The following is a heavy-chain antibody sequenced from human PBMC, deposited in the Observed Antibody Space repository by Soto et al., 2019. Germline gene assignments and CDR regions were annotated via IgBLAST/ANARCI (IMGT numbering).Heavy chain of an antibody. J-gene: IGHJ4*02. D-gene: IGHD6-19*01. V-gene: IGHV3-30*03. CDR3: ALTRRSSLLEVAGPGFEY. CDR2: LSYEGSEE. Sequence: GGSLRLSCATSGFNFGVCGMHWVRQAPGKGLEWLSVLSYEGSEEYYADSVRGRFTISRDNSKSTLFLQMDSLRVEDTGVYYCALTRRSSLLEVAGPGFEYWGQGTLVTVSS. CDR1: GFNFGVCG.